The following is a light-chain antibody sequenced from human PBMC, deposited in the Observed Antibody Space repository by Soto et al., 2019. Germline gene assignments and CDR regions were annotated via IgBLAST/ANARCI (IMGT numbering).Light chain of an antibody. CDR2: AAS. J-gene: IGKJ2*01. CDR3: QQYGSSSYT. V-gene: IGKV3-20*01. CDR1: QRISSSY. Sequence: EIVLTQSPGTLSLSPGERATLSCRASQRISSSYLAWYQQKPGQAPRLLLYAASSRATGIPDRFSGSGSGTDFTLTIRRLETEDFAVYYCQQYGSSSYTFGQGTQFEIK.